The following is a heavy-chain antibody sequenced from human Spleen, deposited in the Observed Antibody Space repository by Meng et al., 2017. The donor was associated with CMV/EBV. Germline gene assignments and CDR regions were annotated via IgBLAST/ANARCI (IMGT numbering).Heavy chain of an antibody. CDR1: GAKVSSNSAA. Sequence: SGAKVSSNSAAWNWIRQSPSGGLEWLGRTYYRFKWFNDYAVSMKGRITINPDTSKNHFSLQLNSVTPEDTAVYYCARSALGRKYFQYWGQGALVTVSS. CDR2: TYYRFKWFN. J-gene: IGHJ1*01. CDR3: ARSALGRKYFQY. D-gene: IGHD1-26*01. V-gene: IGHV6-1*01.